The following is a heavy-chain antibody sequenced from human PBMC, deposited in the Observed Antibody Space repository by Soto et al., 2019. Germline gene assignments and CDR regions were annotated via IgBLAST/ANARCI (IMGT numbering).Heavy chain of an antibody. CDR2: IYYSGST. Sequence: PSETLSLTCTVSGGSISSGGYYWSWIRQHPGKGLEWIGYIYYSGSTYYNPSLKSRVTISVDTSKNQFSLKLSSVTAADTAVYYCARAMTTVTTIDYWGHGSLVTVSS. CDR3: ARAMTTVTTIDY. CDR1: GGSISSGGYY. V-gene: IGHV4-31*03. D-gene: IGHD4-17*01. J-gene: IGHJ4*01.